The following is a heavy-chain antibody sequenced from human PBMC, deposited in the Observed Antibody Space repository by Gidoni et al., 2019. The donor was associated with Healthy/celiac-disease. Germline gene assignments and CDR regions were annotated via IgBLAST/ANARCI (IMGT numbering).Heavy chain of an antibody. CDR3: ARDRIVVVPAAMYYYYGMDV. V-gene: IGHV3-48*03. Sequence: EVQLVESGGGLVQPGGSLRLSCAASGFTFSSYEMNWVRQAPGKGLEWVSYISSSGSTIYYADSVKGRFTISRDNAKNSLYLQMNSLRAEDTAVYYCARDRIVVVPAAMYYYYGMDVWGQGTTVTVSS. CDR2: ISSSGSTI. CDR1: GFTFSSYE. J-gene: IGHJ6*02. D-gene: IGHD2-2*01.